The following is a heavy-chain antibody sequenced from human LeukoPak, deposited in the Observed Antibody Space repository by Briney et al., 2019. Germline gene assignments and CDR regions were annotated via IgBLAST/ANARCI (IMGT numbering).Heavy chain of an antibody. D-gene: IGHD4-17*01. CDR1: GFTFSSYS. CDR3: ARHTVTTFSDWFDP. Sequence: GGPLRLSCAASGFTFSSYSMNWVRQAPGKGLEWVSSISSSSSYIYYADSVKGRFTISRDNAKNSLYLQMNSLRAEDTAVYYCARHTVTTFSDWFDPWGQGTLVTVSS. J-gene: IGHJ5*02. CDR2: ISSSSSYI. V-gene: IGHV3-21*01.